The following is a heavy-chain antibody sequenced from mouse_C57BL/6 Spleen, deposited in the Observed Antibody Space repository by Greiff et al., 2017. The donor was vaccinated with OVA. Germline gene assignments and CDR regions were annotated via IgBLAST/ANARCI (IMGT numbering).Heavy chain of an antibody. CDR2: IYPSDSET. D-gene: IGHD1-1*01. J-gene: IGHJ2*01. V-gene: IGHV1-61*01. CDR1: GYTFTSYW. Sequence: VQLQQPGAELVRPGSSVKLSCKASGYTFTSYWMDWVKQRPGQGLEWIGNIYPSDSETHYNQKFKDKATLTVDKSSSTAYMQLSSLTSEDSAVYYCARLSTTVVASFDYWGQGTTLTVSS. CDR3: ARLSTTVVASFDY.